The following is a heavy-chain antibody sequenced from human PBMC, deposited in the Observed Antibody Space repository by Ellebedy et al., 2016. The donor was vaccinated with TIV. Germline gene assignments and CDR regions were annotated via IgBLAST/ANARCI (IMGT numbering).Heavy chain of an antibody. CDR3: AKDLRKSYDILTRVHLDY. CDR2: ISGSGGST. D-gene: IGHD3-9*01. J-gene: IGHJ4*02. Sequence: GGSLRLSCAASGFTFSSHAMSWVRQAPGKGLEWVSDISGSGGSTFYADSVKGRFTISRDSSKTTIYLQMNSLRAEDTAVYYCAKDLRKSYDILTRVHLDYWGQGTLVTVSS. CDR1: GFTFSSHA. V-gene: IGHV3-23*01.